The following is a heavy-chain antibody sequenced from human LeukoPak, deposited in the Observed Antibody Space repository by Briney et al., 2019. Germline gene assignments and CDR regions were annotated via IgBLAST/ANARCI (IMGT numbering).Heavy chain of an antibody. CDR2: ISSSGSTI. CDR1: GFTFSSYE. D-gene: IGHD1-26*01. Sequence: GGSLRLSCAASGFTFSSYEMNWVRQAPGKGLEWVSYISSSGSTIYYADSVKGRFTISRDNAKNSLYLQMNSLRAEDTALYYCAKDISGSHNYWYFDLWGRGTLVTVSS. V-gene: IGHV3-48*03. CDR3: AKDISGSHNYWYFDL. J-gene: IGHJ2*01.